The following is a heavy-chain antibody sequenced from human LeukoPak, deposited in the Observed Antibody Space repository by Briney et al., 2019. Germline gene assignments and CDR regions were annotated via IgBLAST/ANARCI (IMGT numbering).Heavy chain of an antibody. Sequence: ASVKVSCKASGYTFTSYGISWVRQAPGQGLEWMGWISAYNGNTNYAQKLQGRVTMTTDTSTSTAYMELRSLRSDDTAVYYCARDVGSTSPNWFDPWGQGTLVTVSS. V-gene: IGHV1-18*01. CDR1: GYTFTSYG. CDR2: ISAYNGNT. J-gene: IGHJ5*02. D-gene: IGHD2-2*01. CDR3: ARDVGSTSPNWFDP.